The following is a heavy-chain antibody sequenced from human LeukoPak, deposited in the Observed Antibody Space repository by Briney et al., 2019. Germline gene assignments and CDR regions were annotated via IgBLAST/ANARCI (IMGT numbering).Heavy chain of an antibody. D-gene: IGHD3-10*01. Sequence: SETLSLTCTVSGYSISSGYYWGWIRQPPGQGLEWIGSIYHSGSTYYNPSLKSRVTISVDTSKNQFSLKLSSVTAADTAVYYCARDPLGFGENDYWGQGTLVTVSS. J-gene: IGHJ4*02. CDR2: IYHSGST. V-gene: IGHV4-38-2*02. CDR3: ARDPLGFGENDY. CDR1: GYSISSGYY.